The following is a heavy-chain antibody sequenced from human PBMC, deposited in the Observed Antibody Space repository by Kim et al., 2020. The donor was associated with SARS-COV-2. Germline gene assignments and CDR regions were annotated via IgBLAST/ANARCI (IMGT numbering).Heavy chain of an antibody. CDR2: IIPIFGTA. Sequence: SVKVSCKASGGTFSSYAISWVRQAPGQGLEWMGGIIPIFGTANYAQKFQGRVTITADESTSTAYMELSSLRSEDTAVYYCARLRAQNGSGSYYTDGYYYYGMDVWGQGTMVTVSS. J-gene: IGHJ6*02. CDR1: GGTFSSYA. V-gene: IGHV1-69*13. CDR3: ARLRAQNGSGSYYTDGYYYYGMDV. D-gene: IGHD3-10*01.